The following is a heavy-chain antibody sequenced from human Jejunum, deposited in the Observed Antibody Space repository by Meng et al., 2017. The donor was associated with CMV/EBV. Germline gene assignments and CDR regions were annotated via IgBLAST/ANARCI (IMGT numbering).Heavy chain of an antibody. J-gene: IGHJ4*02. Sequence: SGVTFSSYAMHWVRQAPGKGLEWVAVISYDGSNKYYADSVKGRFTIYRDNTKNTLDLQMNSLRAEDTAVYYCARDRCSSTSCYISYWGQGTLVTVSS. D-gene: IGHD2-2*02. CDR3: ARDRCSSTSCYISY. CDR2: ISYDGSNK. CDR1: GVTFSSYA. V-gene: IGHV3-30*04.